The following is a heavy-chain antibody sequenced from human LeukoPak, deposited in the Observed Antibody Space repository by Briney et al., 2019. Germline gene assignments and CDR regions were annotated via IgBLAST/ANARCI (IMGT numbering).Heavy chain of an antibody. J-gene: IGHJ4*02. CDR1: GFTFSSYA. D-gene: IGHD2-21*02. V-gene: IGHV3-23*01. CDR2: ISGSGGST. CDR3: AKPRRLIVVVTATPDY. Sequence: GGSLRLSCAASGFTFSSYAMSWVRQAPGKGLEWVSAISGSGGSTYYADSVKGRFTISRDNSKNTLCLQMNSLRAEDTAVYYCAKPRRLIVVVTATPDYWGQGTLVTVSS.